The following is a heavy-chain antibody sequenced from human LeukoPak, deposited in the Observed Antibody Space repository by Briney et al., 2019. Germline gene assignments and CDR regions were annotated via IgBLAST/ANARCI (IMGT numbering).Heavy chain of an antibody. Sequence: PGGSLRLSCAASGFTLSSYGMHWVRQAPGKGLEWVAFIRYDGSNKYYADSVKGRFTISRDNSKNTLYLQMNSLRAEDTAVYYCAKAGGDILDAFDIWGQGTMVTVSS. CDR1: GFTLSSYG. J-gene: IGHJ3*02. D-gene: IGHD3-16*01. CDR3: AKAGGDILDAFDI. CDR2: IRYDGSNK. V-gene: IGHV3-30*02.